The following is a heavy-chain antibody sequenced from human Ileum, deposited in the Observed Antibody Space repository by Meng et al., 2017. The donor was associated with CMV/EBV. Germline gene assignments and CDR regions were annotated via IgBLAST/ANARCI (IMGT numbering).Heavy chain of an antibody. V-gene: IGHV1-2*02. J-gene: IGHJ4*03. D-gene: IGHD6-19*01. Sequence: TAYYIHWVRQAPGQGLEWMGWINPDSGGTNYAQKFQGRVTMTRDTFISTAYMELSRLASDDTAVYYCARSPRGIVVPGALGPYVMDPWGQGTLVTVSS. CDR2: INPDSGGT. CDR3: ARSPRGIVVPGALGPYVMDP. CDR1: TAYY.